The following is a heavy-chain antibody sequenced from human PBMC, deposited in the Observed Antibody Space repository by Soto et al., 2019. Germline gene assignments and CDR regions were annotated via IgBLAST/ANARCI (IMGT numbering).Heavy chain of an antibody. J-gene: IGHJ3*02. CDR3: GTDQWGGAFDI. CDR1: GFTLGNSW. V-gene: IGHV3-7*01. D-gene: IGHD3-10*01. CDR2: IREDGNEI. Sequence: GGSLKLSRVASGFTLGNSWLAWVRQTPGKGLEFVANIREDGNEINYVDSVKGRFTISRDNAKNSLFLQMNSLRDEDTAVYYCGTDQWGGAFDIGGQGTMVTVSS.